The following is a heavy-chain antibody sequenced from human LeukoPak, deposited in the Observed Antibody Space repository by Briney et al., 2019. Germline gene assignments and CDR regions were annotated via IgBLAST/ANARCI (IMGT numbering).Heavy chain of an antibody. V-gene: IGHV1-18*01. CDR1: GYTFTSYG. CDR3: ARALGSYSSSSQPYY. Sequence: GASVKVSCKASGYTFTSYGISWVRQAPGQGLEWMGWISAYNGNTNYAQKLQGRVTMTTDTSTSTAYMELRSLRSDDTAVYYCARALGSYSSSSQPYYWGQGTLVTVSS. J-gene: IGHJ4*02. D-gene: IGHD6-6*01. CDR2: ISAYNGNT.